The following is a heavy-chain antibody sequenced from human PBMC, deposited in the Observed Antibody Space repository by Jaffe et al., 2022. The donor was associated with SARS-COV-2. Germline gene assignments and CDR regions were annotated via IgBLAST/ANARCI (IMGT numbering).Heavy chain of an antibody. J-gene: IGHJ4*02. V-gene: IGHV3-23*04. CDR3: AKDQAAFGELIISVFDY. Sequence: EVQLVESGGGLVQPGGSLRLSCAASGFTFSSYAMSWVRQAPGKGLEWVSAISGSGGSTYYADSVKGRFTISRDNSKNTLYLQMNSLRAEDTAVYYCAKDQAAFGELIISVFDYWGQGTLVTVSS. CDR1: GFTFSSYA. D-gene: IGHD3-10*01. CDR2: ISGSGGST.